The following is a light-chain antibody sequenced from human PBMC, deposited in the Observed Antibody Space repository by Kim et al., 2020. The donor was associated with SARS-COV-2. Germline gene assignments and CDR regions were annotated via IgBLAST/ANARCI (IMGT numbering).Light chain of an antibody. CDR1: GGQSNEC. CDR2: VEGSGGY. Sequence: AVRRACTRGGGQSNECGAWQQQQPGKGPRVLVKVEGSGGYDKGGGVPDRFSGSRSGAGRYLIISNLHSEDEADYYCETWDSNIQVFGGGTQLTVL. V-gene: IGLV4-60*03. CDR3: ETWDSNIQV. J-gene: IGLJ3*02.